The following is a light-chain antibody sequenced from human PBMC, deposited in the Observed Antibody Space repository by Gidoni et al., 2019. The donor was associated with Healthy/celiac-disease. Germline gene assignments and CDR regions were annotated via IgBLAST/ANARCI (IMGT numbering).Light chain of an antibody. CDR2: GNS. CDR1: SSNIGAGYD. J-gene: IGLJ3*02. Sequence: QSVLTQPPLVSAAPGQRVTISCTGSSSNIGAGYDVHWYQQLPGTAPKLLIYGNSNRPSGVPDRFSGSKSGTSASLAITGLQAEDEADYYCQSYDSSLSGWVFGGGTKLTVL. V-gene: IGLV1-40*01. CDR3: QSYDSSLSGWV.